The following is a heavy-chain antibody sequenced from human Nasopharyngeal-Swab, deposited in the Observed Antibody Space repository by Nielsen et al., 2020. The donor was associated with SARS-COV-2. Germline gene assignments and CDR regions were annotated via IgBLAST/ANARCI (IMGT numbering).Heavy chain of an antibody. CDR1: GFTFNNYN. CDR2: ISSNSSSYI. CDR3: ARDGLDYDFWSAYFMDV. Sequence: GESLKISYAASGFTFNNYNFNWVRQAPGKGLEWVSSISSNSSSYIYYADSVKGRFTISRDNAKNSLYLQMNSLRAEDTAVYYCARDGLDYDFWSAYFMDVWGQGTTVTVSS. J-gene: IGHJ6*02. V-gene: IGHV3-21*01. D-gene: IGHD3-3*01.